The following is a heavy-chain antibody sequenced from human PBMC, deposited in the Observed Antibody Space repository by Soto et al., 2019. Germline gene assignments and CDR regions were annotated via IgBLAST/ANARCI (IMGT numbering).Heavy chain of an antibody. D-gene: IGHD3-22*01. Sequence: EVQLVESGGGLVQPGGSLRLSCAASGFTFSSYWMNWVRQAPGKGLEWVANIKQDGSEKYYVDSVKGRFTISRDNATKSLYIQMNSLRAEDTAMYYCARDGNFYDTSGFYSDWGQGTLVTVSS. J-gene: IGHJ4*02. V-gene: IGHV3-7*01. CDR3: ARDGNFYDTSGFYSD. CDR2: IKQDGSEK. CDR1: GFTFSSYW.